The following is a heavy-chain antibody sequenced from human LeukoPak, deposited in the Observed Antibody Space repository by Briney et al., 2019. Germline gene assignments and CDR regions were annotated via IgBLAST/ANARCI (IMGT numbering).Heavy chain of an antibody. CDR2: IYYDGSNK. D-gene: IGHD6-6*01. V-gene: IGHV3-33*01. Sequence: GGSLRLSCAASGMTFSNYGMHWVRQAPGKGLEWVAVIYYDGSNKYYADSVKGRFIISRDNSKNTLYLQMNSLRAEDTAVYYCARGEYSSSGGPQAGIIDYWGQGTLVTVSS. CDR1: GMTFSNYG. CDR3: ARGEYSSSGGPQAGIIDY. J-gene: IGHJ4*02.